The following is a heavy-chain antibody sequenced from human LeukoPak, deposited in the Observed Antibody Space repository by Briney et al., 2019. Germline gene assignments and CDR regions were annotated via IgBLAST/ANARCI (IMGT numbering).Heavy chain of an antibody. D-gene: IGHD1-26*01. Sequence: GGSLRLSCSASGFTFSSFAMFWVRQAPGEGLEYVSGISSDGGRTNYADSVKARFTISRDNSKVTLYLQMTSLRPEDTAIYYCVKDPSGNYFYFDYWDQGTLVTVSS. CDR3: VKDPSGNYFYFDY. CDR2: ISSDGGRT. J-gene: IGHJ4*02. CDR1: GFTFSSFA. V-gene: IGHV3-64D*09.